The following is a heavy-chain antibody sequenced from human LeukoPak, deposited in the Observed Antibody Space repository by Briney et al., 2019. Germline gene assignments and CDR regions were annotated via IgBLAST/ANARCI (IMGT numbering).Heavy chain of an antibody. CDR3: ARGDYYDSSGYSPIPDY. CDR2: IRAYNGNT. D-gene: IGHD3-22*01. CDR1: GYTFTSYG. J-gene: IGHJ4*02. V-gene: IGHV1-18*01. Sequence: ASVKVSCKASGYTFTSYGISWVRQAPGQGLEWMGWIRAYNGNTNYAQKLQGRVTMTTDTSTSTAYMELRSLRSDDTAVYYCARGDYYDSSGYSPIPDYWGQGTLVTVSS.